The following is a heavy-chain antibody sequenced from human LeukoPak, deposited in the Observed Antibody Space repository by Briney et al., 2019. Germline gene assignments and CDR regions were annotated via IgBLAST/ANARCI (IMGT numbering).Heavy chain of an antibody. CDR2: IYSGGST. J-gene: IGHJ4*02. Sequence: GSSLRLSCAASGFTVSSNYMSWVRQAPGKGLEWVSVIYSGGSTYYADSVKGRFTISRDNSKNTLYLQMNSLRAEDTAVYYCAREEQQLGGGYFDYWGQGTLVTVSS. CDR1: GFTVSSNY. V-gene: IGHV3-66*01. D-gene: IGHD6-13*01. CDR3: AREEQQLGGGYFDY.